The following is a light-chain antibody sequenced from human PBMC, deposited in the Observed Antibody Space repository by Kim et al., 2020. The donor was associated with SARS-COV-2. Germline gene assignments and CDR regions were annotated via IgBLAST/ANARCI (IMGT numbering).Light chain of an antibody. CDR3: SSYTGSSTYV. CDR1: STDIGSYDY. CDR2: DVS. Sequence: QSVLTQPASVSGSPGQSIIISCTGTSTDIGSYDYVSWYQQHPGKAPKLLIFDVSKRPSGISNRFSGSKSANSASLTISGLQAEDEASYYCSSYTGSSTYVFGTGTQLTVL. V-gene: IGLV2-14*03. J-gene: IGLJ1*01.